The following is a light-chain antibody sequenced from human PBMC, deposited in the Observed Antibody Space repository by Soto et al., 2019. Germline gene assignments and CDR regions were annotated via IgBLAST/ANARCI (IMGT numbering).Light chain of an antibody. V-gene: IGKV3-20*01. CDR2: GAS. CDR3: QPYGSSPT. J-gene: IGKJ5*01. Sequence: EIVLTQYPGTLSSSPGERATLSWGASQSVSRSYLAWYQQKPGQAPRLLIYGASNRATGIPDRFSGSGSGTDFTLTISRLEPEDFAVYDCQPYGSSPTFGQGTRLEIK. CDR1: QSVSRSY.